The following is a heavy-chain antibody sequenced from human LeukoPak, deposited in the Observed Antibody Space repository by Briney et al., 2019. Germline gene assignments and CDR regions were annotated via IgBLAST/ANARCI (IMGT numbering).Heavy chain of an antibody. J-gene: IGHJ4*02. V-gene: IGHV3-48*02. D-gene: IGHD1-26*01. CDR1: GFTFSSYS. CDR3: ASSGSYRFDY. CDR2: ITASGTAM. Sequence: GGSLRLSCAASGFTFSSYSMNWVRQAPGRGLEWVSHITASGTAMFYADSVKGRFTISRDNAKNSLYLQMNSLRDEDTAVYYCASSGSYRFDYGGQGPLVTVSS.